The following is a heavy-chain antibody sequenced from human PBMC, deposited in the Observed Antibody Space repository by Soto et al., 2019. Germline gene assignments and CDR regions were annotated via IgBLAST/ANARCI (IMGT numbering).Heavy chain of an antibody. D-gene: IGHD3-16*01. V-gene: IGHV3-53*01. CDR2: TYSGGNT. CDR1: GFTVNGNY. J-gene: IGHJ4*03. Sequence: EVQLVESGGGLIRPGGSLRLSCAASGFTVNGNYVSWVRQAPGKGLELVSFTYSGGNTDYADSVKGRFTTSTDTSKNTLYLQMHSLTAEDTAVYYCARAKRGGFDCWGQGTTVTVSS. CDR3: ARAKRGGFDC.